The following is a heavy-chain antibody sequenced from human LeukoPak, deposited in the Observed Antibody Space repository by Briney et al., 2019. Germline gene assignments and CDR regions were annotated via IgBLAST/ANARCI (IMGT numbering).Heavy chain of an antibody. D-gene: IGHD5-12*01. CDR1: GYTFTSFG. Sequence: GASGKVSCKAAGYTFTSFGIGWVRQAPGQGLGWRGWISAYDVNADYAQKLQGSVNMTTATSTSTAYMELRSLRSDDTAVYYCARDRGYSGYDIDYYGMDVWGKGTTVTVSS. CDR3: ARDRGYSGYDIDYYGMDV. CDR2: ISAYDVNA. J-gene: IGHJ6*04. V-gene: IGHV1-18*04.